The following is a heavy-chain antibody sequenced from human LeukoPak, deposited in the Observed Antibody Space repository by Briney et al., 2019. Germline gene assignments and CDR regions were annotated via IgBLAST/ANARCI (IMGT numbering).Heavy chain of an antibody. CDR3: ARISGAGASDY. J-gene: IGHJ4*02. V-gene: IGHV4-4*07. D-gene: IGHD1-26*01. CDR1: GASISIYY. Sequence: TSETLSLTCTVSGASISIYYWSWIRQAAGKGLEWIGRSGSTNYNPSLKSRVTMSVDTSKNQFSLNVSSVTAADTAVYYCARISGAGASDYWGPGTLVTVSS. CDR2: SGST.